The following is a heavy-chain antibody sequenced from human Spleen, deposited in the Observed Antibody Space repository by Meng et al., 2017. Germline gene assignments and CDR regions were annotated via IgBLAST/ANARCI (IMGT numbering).Heavy chain of an antibody. V-gene: IGHV1-69*05. J-gene: IGHJ4*02. D-gene: IGHD3-22*01. CDR3: ARDLRGDSSNY. Sequence: SVKVSCKALGGIFSNYVIGWVRQDPGQGREGRGGINAVFGTTNYAQKFQGRVTMTRDTSTSTVYMELSSLRSEDTAVYYCARDLRGDSSNYWGQGTLATFPS. CDR2: INAVFGTT. CDR1: GGIFSNYV.